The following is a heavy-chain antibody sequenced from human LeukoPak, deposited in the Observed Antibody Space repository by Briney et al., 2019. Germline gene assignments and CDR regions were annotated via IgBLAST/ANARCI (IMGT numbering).Heavy chain of an antibody. CDR2: INHSGST. Sequence: SETLSLTCTVSGGSISSGGYYWSWIRQPPGKGLEWIGEINHSGSTNYNPSLKSRVTISVDTSKNQFSLKLSSVTAADTAVYYCARVNYDFWSGYYRVLDYWGQGTLVTVSS. V-gene: IGHV4-39*07. J-gene: IGHJ4*02. CDR3: ARVNYDFWSGYYRVLDY. CDR1: GGSISSGGYY. D-gene: IGHD3-3*01.